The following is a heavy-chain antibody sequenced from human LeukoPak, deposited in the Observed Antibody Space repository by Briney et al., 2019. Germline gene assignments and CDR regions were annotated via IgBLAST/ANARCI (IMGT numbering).Heavy chain of an antibody. V-gene: IGHV4-4*07. CDR3: ARGPWGVFDY. Sequence: SETLSLTCTVSGGSISTYYWSWIRQPAGQGLEWIGRIYTSGSTYYNPSLKSRVTISVDTSKNQFSLKLSSVTAADTAVYYCARGPWGVFDYWGQGTLVTVSS. CDR2: IYTSGST. D-gene: IGHD7-27*01. CDR1: GGSISTYY. J-gene: IGHJ4*02.